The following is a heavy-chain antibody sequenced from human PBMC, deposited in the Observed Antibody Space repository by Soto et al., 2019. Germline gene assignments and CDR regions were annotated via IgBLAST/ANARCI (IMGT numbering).Heavy chain of an antibody. D-gene: IGHD2-15*01. CDR1: GFTFSSYS. J-gene: IGHJ6*03. CDR3: ARDGYCSGGSCYNYYYMDV. Sequence: GGSLRLSCAASGFTFSSYSMNWVRQAPGKGLEWVSSISSSSSYIYYADSVKGRFTISRDNAKNSLYLQMNSLRAEDTAVYYCARDGYCSGGSCYNYYYMDVWGKGTTVTVSS. V-gene: IGHV3-21*01. CDR2: ISSSSSYI.